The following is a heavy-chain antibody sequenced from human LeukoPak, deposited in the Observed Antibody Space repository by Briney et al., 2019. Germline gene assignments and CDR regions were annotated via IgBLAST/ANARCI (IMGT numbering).Heavy chain of an antibody. D-gene: IGHD2-2*03. CDR3: ARDLHGSPDW. J-gene: IGHJ4*02. V-gene: IGHV3-74*01. CDR1: GFTFTTFW. CDR2: TNTDGRTT. Sequence: GGSLRLSCAASGFTFTTFWMNWVRQAPGEGLVWVSLTNTDGRTTTYADSVKGRFTISRDNAKNTLYLQMNSLRAEDTAVYYCARDLHGSPDWWGQGTLVTVSS.